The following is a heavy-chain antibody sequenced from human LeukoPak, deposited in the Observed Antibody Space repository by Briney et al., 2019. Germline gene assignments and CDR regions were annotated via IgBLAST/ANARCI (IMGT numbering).Heavy chain of an antibody. CDR2: IDPNSGGT. Sequence: GASVKVSCKASGYTFTGYYMHWGRQAPGQGLEWMGWIDPNSGGTNYAQKFQGRVTMTRDTSISTAYMELSRLRYDDTAVYHCARQKVVSGHFDYWGQGTLVSVSS. CDR3: ARQKVVSGHFDY. J-gene: IGHJ4*02. V-gene: IGHV1-2*02. D-gene: IGHD2-2*01. CDR1: GYTFTGYY.